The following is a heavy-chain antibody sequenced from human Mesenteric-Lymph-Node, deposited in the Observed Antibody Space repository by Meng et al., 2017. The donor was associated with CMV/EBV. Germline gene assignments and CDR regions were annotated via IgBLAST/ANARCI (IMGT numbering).Heavy chain of an antibody. CDR3: ARDRGGSGYGYDV. CDR2: NSYSGAT. D-gene: IGHD5-18*01. Sequence: ASVKVSCKASGYTFSDYYVHWVRQAPGQGLEWVGWNSYSGATNCAQKFQGRVTMTRDTSISTAYMELSRLRSDDTAVYYCARDRGGSGYGYDVWGQGTTVTVSS. J-gene: IGHJ6*02. V-gene: IGHV1-2*02. CDR1: GYTFSDYY.